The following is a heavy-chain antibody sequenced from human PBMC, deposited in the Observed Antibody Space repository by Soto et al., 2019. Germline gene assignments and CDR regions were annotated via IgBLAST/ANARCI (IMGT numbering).Heavy chain of an antibody. J-gene: IGHJ4*02. CDR1: GFIFSNYD. Sequence: GGSLRLSCAGSGFIFSNYDMHWVRQTTGKGLEWVSAIGTGGDTYYPGSVKGRFTISRENVKNSLYLQMNSLRAEDTAVYYCARAPPAGPVDYWGQGTLVTVSS. CDR3: ARAPPAGPVDY. V-gene: IGHV3-13*01. D-gene: IGHD2-2*01. CDR2: IGTGGDT.